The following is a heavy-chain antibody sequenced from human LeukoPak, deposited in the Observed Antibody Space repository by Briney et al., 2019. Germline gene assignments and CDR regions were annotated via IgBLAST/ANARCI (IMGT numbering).Heavy chain of an antibody. D-gene: IGHD2-21*01. CDR3: ARDCGPLCYFDY. CDR2: ISYDGSNK. V-gene: IGHV3-30-3*01. CDR1: GFTFSSYW. J-gene: IGHJ4*02. Sequence: GGSLRLSCAASGFTFSSYWMSWVRQAPGKGLEWVAVISYDGSNKYYADSVKGRFTISRDNSKNTLYLQMNSLRAEDTAVYYCARDCGPLCYFDYWGQGTLVTVSS.